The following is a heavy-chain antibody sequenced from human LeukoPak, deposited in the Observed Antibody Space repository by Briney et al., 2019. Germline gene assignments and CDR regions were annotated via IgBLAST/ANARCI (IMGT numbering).Heavy chain of an antibody. CDR1: GFTVSTNY. CDR3: ARPYDYVWGPFVY. D-gene: IGHD3-16*01. CDR2: LYSSGST. V-gene: IGHV3-53*01. J-gene: IGHJ4*02. Sequence: GGSLRLSCAASGFTVSTNYMSWVRQAPGKGPEWVSVLYSSGSTYYADSVRGRFTISRDSSKNTLYLQVNSLRADDTAVYYCARPYDYVWGPFVYWGQGTLVTVSS.